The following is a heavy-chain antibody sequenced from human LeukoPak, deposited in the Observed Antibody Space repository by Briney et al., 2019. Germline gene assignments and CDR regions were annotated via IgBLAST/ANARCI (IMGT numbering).Heavy chain of an antibody. V-gene: IGHV3-23*01. CDR3: VKDQWLVPTFNFDY. CDR2: ISGSGGST. J-gene: IGHJ4*02. D-gene: IGHD6-19*01. Sequence: GGSLRLSCAASGFTFSSYAMSWVRQAPGKGLEWVSAISGSGGSTYYADSVKGRFTISRDNSKNTLYLQMNSLRAEDTAVYYCVKDQWLVPTFNFDYWGQGTLVTVSS. CDR1: GFTFSSYA.